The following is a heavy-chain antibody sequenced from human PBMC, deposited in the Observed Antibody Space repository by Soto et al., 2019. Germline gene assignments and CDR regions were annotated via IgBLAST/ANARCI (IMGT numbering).Heavy chain of an antibody. CDR3: ARVFYYDSRVAVWDDYYYGRDV. J-gene: IGHJ6*04. V-gene: IGHV1-46*01. CDR2: INPSGWST. Sequence: ASVKVSCKASGYTFTSYYMHWVRQAPGQGLEWMGIINPSGWSTSYAQKCQGRVTMTRDTSTSTVYMELSSLRSEDTAGYYCARVFYYDSRVAVWDDYYYGRDVWREGTTVTVSS. D-gene: IGHD3-22*01. CDR1: GYTFTSYY.